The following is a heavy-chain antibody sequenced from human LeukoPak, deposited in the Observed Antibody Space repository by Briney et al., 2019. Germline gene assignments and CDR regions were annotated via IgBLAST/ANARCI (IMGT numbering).Heavy chain of an antibody. CDR1: GDTFSTYD. V-gene: IGHV1-8*01. CDR2: VNPKSGHT. J-gene: IGHJ5*02. CDR3: ARGVVGGTTVGP. D-gene: IGHD1-7*01. Sequence: GASVKVSCKASGDTFSTYDANWVRQAPGQGLEWMGWVNPKSGHTAYTQKFQGRVTMTSDTSTAFLELSSLRFEDTAVYCARGVVGGTTVGPWGQGTLVTVSS.